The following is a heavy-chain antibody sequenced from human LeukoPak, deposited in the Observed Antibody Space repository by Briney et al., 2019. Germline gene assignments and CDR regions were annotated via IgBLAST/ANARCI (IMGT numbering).Heavy chain of an antibody. Sequence: SQTLSLTCAISGDSVSINRAAWKWVRQSPSRGLEWLGKTYQRSKWYNDYAVSVKSRITINTDISKNQLSLQFNSVTPEDAAVYYCARSPSPYSSGWYFDYWGQGTLVTVSS. V-gene: IGHV6-1*01. CDR3: ARSPSPYSSGWYFDY. CDR2: TYQRSKWYN. D-gene: IGHD6-19*01. CDR1: GDSVSINRAA. J-gene: IGHJ4*02.